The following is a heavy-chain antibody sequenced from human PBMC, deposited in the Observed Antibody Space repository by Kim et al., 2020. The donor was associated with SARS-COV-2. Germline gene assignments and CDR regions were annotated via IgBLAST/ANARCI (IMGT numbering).Heavy chain of an antibody. V-gene: IGHV3-13*01. J-gene: IGHJ3*02. CDR3: ARGYSSSWYWAFDI. D-gene: IGHD6-13*01. Sequence: PGPEKGRFTTSRENAQNSLYLQMNSLRAGDTAVYYCARGYSSSWYWAFDIWGQGTMVTVSS.